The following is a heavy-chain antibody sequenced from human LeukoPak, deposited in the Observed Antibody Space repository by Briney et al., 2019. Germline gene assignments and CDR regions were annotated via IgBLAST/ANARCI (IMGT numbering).Heavy chain of an antibody. D-gene: IGHD3-10*01. CDR1: GGTFSTFG. CDR3: AKGSDPFRWFGEFNVKLPRPIRHYYFDS. V-gene: IGHV1-69*06. CDR2: IIPMSGTV. J-gene: IGHJ4*02. Sequence: GASVKVSCKASGGTFSTFGISWVRQAPGQGLEWMGGIIPMSGTVNNAQKFQGRVTITADKSTGTAYMELSSLRAEDTAVYYCAKGSDPFRWFGEFNVKLPRPIRHYYFDSWGQGTLVTVSS.